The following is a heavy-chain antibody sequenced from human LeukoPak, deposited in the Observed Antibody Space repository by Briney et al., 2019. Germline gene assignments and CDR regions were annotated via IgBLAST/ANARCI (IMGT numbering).Heavy chain of an antibody. Sequence: ETLSLTCTVSGYSISSGYYWGWIRQPPGKGLEWIGSIYHSGSTYYNPSLKSRVTISVDTSKNQLSLKLSSVTAADTAVYYCARTPSSSSGSWFDPWGQGTLVTVSS. CDR3: ARTPSSSSGSWFDP. J-gene: IGHJ5*02. D-gene: IGHD6-6*01. CDR1: GYSISSGYY. CDR2: IYHSGST. V-gene: IGHV4-38-2*02.